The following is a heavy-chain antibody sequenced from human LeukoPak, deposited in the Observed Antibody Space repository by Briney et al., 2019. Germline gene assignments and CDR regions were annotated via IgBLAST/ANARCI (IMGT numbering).Heavy chain of an antibody. V-gene: IGHV3-11*01. D-gene: IGHD6-13*01. Sequence: PGGSLRLSCAASGFTFSDYYMSWIRQAPGKGLEWVSYISSSGSTIYYADSVKGRFTISRDNAKNSLYLQMNSLRAEDTAVYYRARWGGDSSSWYYAFDIWGQGTMVTVSS. CDR2: ISSSGSTI. CDR1: GFTFSDYY. J-gene: IGHJ3*02. CDR3: ARWGGDSSSWYYAFDI.